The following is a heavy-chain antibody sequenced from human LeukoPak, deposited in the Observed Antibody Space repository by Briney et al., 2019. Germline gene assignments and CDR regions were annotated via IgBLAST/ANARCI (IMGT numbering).Heavy chain of an antibody. CDR1: GGSFSGYY. CDR3: ASEGPPPGYGDYPPFFDY. V-gene: IGHV4-34*01. Sequence: SETLSLTCAVYGGSFSGYYWNWIRQPPGKGLEWIGEINHGGDTNYNPSLKSRVTISVDTSKNQFSLKLSSVTAADTAVYYCASEGPPPGYGDYPPFFDYWGQGTLVTVSS. J-gene: IGHJ4*02. D-gene: IGHD4-17*01. CDR2: INHGGDT.